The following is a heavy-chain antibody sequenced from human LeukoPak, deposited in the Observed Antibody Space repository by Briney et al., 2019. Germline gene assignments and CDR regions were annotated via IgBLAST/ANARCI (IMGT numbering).Heavy chain of an antibody. V-gene: IGHV5-51*01. Sequence: GESLKISCKSSGYSFSNYWIGWVRQMPGKGLEWMGIIYPGDSDTRYSPSFQGQVTISADKSIRTAYLQWSSLKASDIAMYYCARPTRYCSGGSCSGTYYFDFWGQGTLVTVSS. CDR3: ARPTRYCSGGSCSGTYYFDF. CDR2: IYPGDSDT. D-gene: IGHD2-15*01. J-gene: IGHJ4*02. CDR1: GYSFSNYW.